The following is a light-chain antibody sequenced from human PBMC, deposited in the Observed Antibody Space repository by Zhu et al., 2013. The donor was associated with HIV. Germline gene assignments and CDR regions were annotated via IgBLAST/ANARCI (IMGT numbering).Light chain of an antibody. J-gene: IGLJ2*01. Sequence: QSVLTQPPSASEAPGQGVTISCSGSFSNIGSHYVSWYHQVPGAAPTLLIFRAFQRPSGVPDRFSGSKSGSSASLAISGLRPEDEADYYCAAWDDAVSGWLFGGGTKLTVL. CDR3: AAWDDAVSGWL. V-gene: IGLV1-47*01. CDR2: RAF. CDR1: FSNIGSHY.